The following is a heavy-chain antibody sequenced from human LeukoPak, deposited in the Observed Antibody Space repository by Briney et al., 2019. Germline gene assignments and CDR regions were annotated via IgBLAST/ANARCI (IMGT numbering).Heavy chain of an antibody. CDR1: GFTFSSYS. J-gene: IGHJ4*02. V-gene: IGHV3-48*01. CDR3: ARDLYGDYVVDY. Sequence: GGSLRLSCAASGFTFSSYSMNWVRQAPGKGLEWVSYISSSSRTTYYADSVKGRFTISRDNAKNSLYLQMNSLRAEDTAVYYCARDLYGDYVVDYWGQGTLVTVSS. CDR2: ISSSSRTT. D-gene: IGHD4-17*01.